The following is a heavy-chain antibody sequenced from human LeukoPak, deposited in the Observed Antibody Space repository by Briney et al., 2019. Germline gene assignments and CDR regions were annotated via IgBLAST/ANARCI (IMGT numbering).Heavy chain of an antibody. D-gene: IGHD3-10*01. CDR3: RGSGEFLDY. CDR2: IRSKAHSYAT. J-gene: IGHJ4*02. V-gene: IGHV3-73*01. CDR1: GFTFSGAT. Sequence: GGSLRLSCAASGFTFSGATVHWVRQASGKGLEWVGRIRSKAHSYATAYGVSVKGRFTISRDDSTNTAYLQMNSLKTEDTAVYYCRGSGEFLDYWGQGTLVTVSS.